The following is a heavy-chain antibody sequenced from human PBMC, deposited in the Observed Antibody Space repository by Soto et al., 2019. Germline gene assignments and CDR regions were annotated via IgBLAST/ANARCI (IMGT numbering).Heavy chain of an antibody. CDR2: INPSGGST. V-gene: IGHV1-46*01. J-gene: IGHJ4*02. CDR3: ARDGLRFLEWRRFDY. Sequence: GASVKVSCKASGYASTSYYMHWVRQAPGQGLEWMGIINPSGGSTSYAQKFQGRVTMTRDTSTSTVYMELSSLRSEDTAVYYCARDGLRFLEWRRFDYWGQGTLVTVSS. D-gene: IGHD3-3*01. CDR1: GYASTSYY.